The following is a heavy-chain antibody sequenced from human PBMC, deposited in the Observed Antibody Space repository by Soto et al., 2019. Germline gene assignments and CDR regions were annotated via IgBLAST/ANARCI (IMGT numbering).Heavy chain of an antibody. CDR1: GGSMSRYY. J-gene: IGHJ5*02. D-gene: IGHD1-1*01. CDR2: IHYTGST. CDR3: ARDLTISSTDGPLDP. Sequence: SETLSLTCTVSGGSMSRYYWTWIRQPPGKGPEWIGNIHYTGSTNYNPSLKSRVTILLGTSTSQFSLKVSSVTAADTAVYYCARDLTISSTDGPLDPWGHGTLVTVSS. V-gene: IGHV4-59*01.